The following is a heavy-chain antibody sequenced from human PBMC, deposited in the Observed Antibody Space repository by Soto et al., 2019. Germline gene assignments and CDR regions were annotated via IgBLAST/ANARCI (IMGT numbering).Heavy chain of an antibody. CDR1: GFNFSVYA. CDR3: ARDQDYYDSSGSDAFDM. CDR2: ISYDGSNK. J-gene: IGHJ3*02. Sequence: QVHLVESGGGVVQPGRSLRLSCAASGFNFSVYAMHWVRQAPGKGLEWVAVISYDGSNKYYADSVKGRFTISRDNSKNTLYLQMNSLRAEDTAVYYCARDQDYYDSSGSDAFDMWGQGTMVTVSS. D-gene: IGHD3-22*01. V-gene: IGHV3-30-3*01.